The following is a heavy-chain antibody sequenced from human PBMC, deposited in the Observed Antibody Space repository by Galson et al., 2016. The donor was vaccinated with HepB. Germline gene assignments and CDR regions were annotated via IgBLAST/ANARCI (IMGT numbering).Heavy chain of an antibody. D-gene: IGHD2-2*01. CDR1: GFTVRNYG. CDR3: VQGSTAPAV. V-gene: IGHV3-23*01. J-gene: IGHJ6*04. Sequence: SLRLSCAASGFTVRNYGMTWVRQAPGKGLEGVSSISRSGDSTDYADSVKGRFTISRDNSNNTLPLQMNSLTADETAIYYCVQGSTAPAVWGKGTTVTVSS. CDR2: ISRSGDST.